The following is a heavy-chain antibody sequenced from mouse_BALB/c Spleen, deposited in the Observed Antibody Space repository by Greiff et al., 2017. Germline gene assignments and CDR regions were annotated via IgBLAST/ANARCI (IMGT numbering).Heavy chain of an antibody. CDR1: GYTFTSYW. V-gene: IGHV1-87*01. Sequence: VKLQESGAELARPGASVKLSCKASGYTFTSYWMQWVKQRPGQGLEWIGAIYPGDGDTRYTQKFKGKATLTADKSSSTAYMQLSSLTSEDSAVYYCARRNYYGSSPDYWGQGTTLTVSS. CDR3: ARRNYYGSSPDY. D-gene: IGHD1-1*01. J-gene: IGHJ2*01. CDR2: IYPGDGDT.